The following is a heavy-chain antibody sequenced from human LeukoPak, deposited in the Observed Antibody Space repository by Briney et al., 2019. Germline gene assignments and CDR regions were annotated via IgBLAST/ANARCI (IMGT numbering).Heavy chain of an antibody. CDR2: ITSWGGYT. D-gene: IGHD3-9*01. Sequence: PGGSLRLSCAASGFTFSTYNMNWVRQAPGKGLEWGSSITSWGGYTYYADSVKGRFTTSRDNAKNSLSLRLDSLRAEDTAVYSCARGHYDVLTSSYKWTPDYWGQGTLVTVSS. CDR1: GFTFSTYN. V-gene: IGHV3-21*06. CDR3: ARGHYDVLTSSYKWTPDY. J-gene: IGHJ4*02.